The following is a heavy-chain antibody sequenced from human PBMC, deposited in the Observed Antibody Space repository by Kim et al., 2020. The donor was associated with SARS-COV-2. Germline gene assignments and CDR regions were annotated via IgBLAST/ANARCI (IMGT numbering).Heavy chain of an antibody. Sequence: KGRFTSSRDNAKNSLYLQMNSLRAEDTAVYYCARSPGYSSGWPTKYDFDYGGQGTLVTVSS. J-gene: IGHJ4*02. CDR3: ARSPGYSSGWPTKYDFDY. D-gene: IGHD6-19*01. V-gene: IGHV3-7*04.